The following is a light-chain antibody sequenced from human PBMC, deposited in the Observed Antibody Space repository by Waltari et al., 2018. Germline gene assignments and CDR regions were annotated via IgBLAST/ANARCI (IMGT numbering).Light chain of an antibody. CDR2: AVT. Sequence: QSALTQPASVSGSPGQSLTISCTGSSGHVGGYSLVPWSQQHPGKAPKLMIYAVTKRPSGVSHRFSGSKSGNTASLTISGLQTEDEADYYCCSHAGSTTSSVVFGTGTKVIVL. V-gene: IGLV2-23*02. CDR1: SGHVGGYSL. CDR3: CSHAGSTTSSVV. J-gene: IGLJ1*01.